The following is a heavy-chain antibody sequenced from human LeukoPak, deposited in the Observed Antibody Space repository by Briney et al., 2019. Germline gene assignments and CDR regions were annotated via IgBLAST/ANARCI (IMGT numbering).Heavy chain of an antibody. CDR1: GGSFSGYY. CDR2: INHSGST. J-gene: IGHJ5*02. CDR3: ARERARVVTYNWFDP. Sequence: SETLSLTCAVYGGSFSGYYWSWIRQPPGKGLEWIGEINHSGSTNYNPSLKSRVTISVDTSKNQFSLKLSSVTAADTAVYYCARERARVVTYNWFDPWGRGTLVTVSS. V-gene: IGHV4-34*01. D-gene: IGHD3-3*01.